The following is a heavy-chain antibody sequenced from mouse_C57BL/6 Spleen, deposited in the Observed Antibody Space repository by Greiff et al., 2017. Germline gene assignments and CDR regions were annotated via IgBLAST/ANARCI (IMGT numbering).Heavy chain of an antibody. CDR2: IYPYNGVS. CDR3: ARSPSYYSNYAGWFAY. Sequence: VQLQQSGPELVKPGASVKISCTASGYSFTGYYMHWVKQSHGNILDWIGYIYPYNGVSSYNQKFKGKATLTVDKSSSTAYMELRSLTSEDSAVYYCARSPSYYSNYAGWFAYWGQGTLVTVSA. V-gene: IGHV1-31*01. D-gene: IGHD2-5*01. J-gene: IGHJ3*01. CDR1: GYSFTGYY.